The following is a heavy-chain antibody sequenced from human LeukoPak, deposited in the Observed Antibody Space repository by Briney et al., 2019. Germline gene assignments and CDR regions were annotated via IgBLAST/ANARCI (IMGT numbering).Heavy chain of an antibody. Sequence: GGSLRLSCAASGFTFSSYAMSWVRQAPGKGLEWASAISGSGGSTYYADSVKGRFTISRDNSKNTLYLQMNSLRAEDTAVYYCAKVDAYDSSGYFDYWGQGTLVTVSS. V-gene: IGHV3-23*01. CDR3: AKVDAYDSSGYFDY. CDR2: ISGSGGST. CDR1: GFTFSSYA. J-gene: IGHJ4*02. D-gene: IGHD3-22*01.